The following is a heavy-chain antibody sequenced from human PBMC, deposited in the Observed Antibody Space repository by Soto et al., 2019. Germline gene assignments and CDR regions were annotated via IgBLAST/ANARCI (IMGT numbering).Heavy chain of an antibody. V-gene: IGHV4-4*02. Sequence: QVQLQESGPGLVKPSGTLSLTCTVSGESISSNYWWTWVRQPPGKGLEWIAEVYHSGSTNYNPSLKSRVTLSVDKSKNQFSLRLSSVTAADTAVYYCGRVSYSLDYVSSWTWFDPWGQGTLVNVFS. J-gene: IGHJ5*01. CDR2: VYHSGST. CDR1: GESISSNYW. CDR3: GRVSYSLDYVSSWTWFDP. D-gene: IGHD3-10*02.